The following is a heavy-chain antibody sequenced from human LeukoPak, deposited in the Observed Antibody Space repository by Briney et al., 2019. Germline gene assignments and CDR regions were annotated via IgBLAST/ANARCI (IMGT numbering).Heavy chain of an antibody. D-gene: IGHD3-10*01. V-gene: IGHV3-48*04. CDR2: ISSSGSTI. J-gene: IGHJ6*02. CDR3: ARVELWFGEAKHYYYGMDV. Sequence: GGSLRLSCAASGFTFSSYAMSWVRQAPGKGLEWVSYISSSGSTIYYADSVKGRFTISRDNAKNSLYLQMNSLRAEDTAVYYCARVELWFGEAKHYYYGMDVWGQGTTVTVSS. CDR1: GFTFSSYA.